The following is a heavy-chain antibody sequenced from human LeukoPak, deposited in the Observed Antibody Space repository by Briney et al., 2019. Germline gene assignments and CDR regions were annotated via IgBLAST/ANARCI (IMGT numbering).Heavy chain of an antibody. CDR2: FNPEDGGK. Sequence: ASVKVSCRVCGYTLTELSMHWVRQAPGKGLEWMGDFNPEDGGKIYAQKVQGRVTMTEDTSTDTAYMELSSLRSEDTAVYYCATVSLYYYDCSGHFDYWGQGTLVTVSS. CDR1: GYTLTELS. CDR3: ATVSLYYYDCSGHFDY. D-gene: IGHD3-22*01. J-gene: IGHJ4*02. V-gene: IGHV1-24*01.